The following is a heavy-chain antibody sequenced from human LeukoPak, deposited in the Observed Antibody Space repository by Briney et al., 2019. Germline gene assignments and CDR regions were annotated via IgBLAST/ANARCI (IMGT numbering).Heavy chain of an antibody. Sequence: PSQTLSLTCAISGDSASSNSAAWNWIRQSPSRGLEWLGRTYYRSKWYNDYAVSVKSRITINPDTSKNQFSLQLNSVTPEDTAVYYCARAGFGSSSWYGSWFDYWGQGTLVTVSS. CDR2: TYYRSKWYN. CDR1: GDSASSNSAA. J-gene: IGHJ4*02. D-gene: IGHD6-13*01. V-gene: IGHV6-1*01. CDR3: ARAGFGSSSWYGSWFDY.